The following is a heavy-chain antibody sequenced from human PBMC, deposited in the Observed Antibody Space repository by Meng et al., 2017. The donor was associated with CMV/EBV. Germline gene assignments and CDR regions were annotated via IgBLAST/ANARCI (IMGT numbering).Heavy chain of an antibody. J-gene: IGHJ4*02. CDR1: GYTFTGYY. Sequence: ASVKVSCKASGYTFTGYYMHWVRQAPGQWLEWMGWINPNSGGTNYAQKFQGRVTMTRDTSISTAYMELSRLRSDDTAVYYCARGNLRREQQLGYWGQGTLVTVSS. CDR3: ARGNLRREQQLGY. D-gene: IGHD6-13*01. V-gene: IGHV1-2*02. CDR2: INPNSGGT.